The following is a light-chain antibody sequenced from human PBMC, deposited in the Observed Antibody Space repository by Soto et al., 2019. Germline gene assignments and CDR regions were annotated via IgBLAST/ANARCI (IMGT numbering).Light chain of an antibody. V-gene: IGLV2-8*01. CDR2: QVL. Sequence: QSALTQPPSASGPPGQSVTISCTGTSSDIGGYNYVSWYQHHPDKVPKLIIYQVLCRPEGAPARFSGSKSGNTAFLTVYGLQADDEADYYCTSYAGANNYYLFGPGTKVTVL. CDR1: SSDIGGYNY. CDR3: TSYAGANNYYL. J-gene: IGLJ1*01.